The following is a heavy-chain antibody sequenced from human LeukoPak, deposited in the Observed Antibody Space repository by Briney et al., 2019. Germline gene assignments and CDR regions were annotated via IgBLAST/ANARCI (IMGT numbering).Heavy chain of an antibody. CDR1: GYTFTGYY. Sequence: ASVKDSCKASGYTFTGYYIHWVRQAPGQGLEWMGWINPNSGGTNYAQKFRGRVTMTRDTSISTAYMELSRLRSDDTAVYYCARAKVIVLDYWGQGPLVTVSP. CDR3: ARAKVIVLDY. D-gene: IGHD2/OR15-2a*01. V-gene: IGHV1-2*02. J-gene: IGHJ4*02. CDR2: INPNSGGT.